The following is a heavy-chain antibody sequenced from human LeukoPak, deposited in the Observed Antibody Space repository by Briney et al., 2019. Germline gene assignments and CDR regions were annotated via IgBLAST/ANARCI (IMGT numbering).Heavy chain of an antibody. CDR1: GGSISSYY. CDR3: ARGHHVWGSYRYPANGWFDP. Sequence: SETLSLTCTVSGGSISSYYWSWIRQPPGKGLEWIGYIYYSGSTNYNPSLKSRVTISVDTSKNQFSLKLSSVTAADTAVYYCARGHHVWGSYRYPANGWFDPWGQGTLVTVSS. V-gene: IGHV4-59*12. D-gene: IGHD3-16*02. J-gene: IGHJ5*02. CDR2: IYYSGST.